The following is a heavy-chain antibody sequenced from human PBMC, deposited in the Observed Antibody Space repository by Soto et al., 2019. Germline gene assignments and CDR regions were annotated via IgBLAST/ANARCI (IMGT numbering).Heavy chain of an antibody. D-gene: IGHD2-15*01. Sequence: ETLSLTCAVSSGSISSSNWWSWVRRPPGKGLEWIGEIYHSGSTNYNPSLKSRVTISVDKSKKQFSLKLSSVTAADTAVYYCASPGGYCSGGNCYRAFDIWGQGTMVTVSS. CDR2: IYHSGST. CDR1: SGSISSSNW. CDR3: ASPGGYCSGGNCYRAFDI. J-gene: IGHJ3*02. V-gene: IGHV4-4*02.